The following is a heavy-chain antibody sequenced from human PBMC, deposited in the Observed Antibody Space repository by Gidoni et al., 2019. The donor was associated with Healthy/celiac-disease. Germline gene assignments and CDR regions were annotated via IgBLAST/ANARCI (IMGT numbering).Heavy chain of an antibody. J-gene: IGHJ4*02. CDR1: GGPISSYY. CDR2: IYYSGST. V-gene: IGHV4-59*01. D-gene: IGHD6-13*01. CDR3: ARGEQQVLEYYFDY. Sequence: QVQLQKSGPGLVKPSVTLSLTCTVSGGPISSYYWSWIRQPPGKGLEWIGYIYYSGSTNYNPSLKSRVTISVDTSKNQFSLTLSSVTAADTAVYYCARGEQQVLEYYFDYWGQGTLVTVSS.